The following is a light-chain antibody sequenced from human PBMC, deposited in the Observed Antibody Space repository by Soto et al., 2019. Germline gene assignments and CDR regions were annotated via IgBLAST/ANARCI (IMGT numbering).Light chain of an antibody. V-gene: IGKV1-9*01. CDR2: AAS. CDR3: QQLKSYPIT. CDR1: QGISTY. Sequence: DIQLTQSPSFLSASVGDRVTITCRASQGISTYLAWYQQKPGKAPKLLIYAASTLQSGGPSRFSGRASGTEFTLTISSLQPEDFATYYCQQLKSYPITFGQGTRLEIK. J-gene: IGKJ5*01.